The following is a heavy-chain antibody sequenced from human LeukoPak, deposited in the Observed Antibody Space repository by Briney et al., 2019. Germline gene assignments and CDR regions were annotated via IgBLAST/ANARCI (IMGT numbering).Heavy chain of an antibody. CDR1: GFTFTRYW. D-gene: IGHD6-25*01. CDR2: IKEDGSEN. J-gene: IGHJ4*02. V-gene: IGHV3-7*01. Sequence: PGGSLRLSCAASGFTFTRYWMSWVRQAPGTGLEWVANIKEDGSENSYVDFAKGRFTISRDNAKNSLYLQMNSLRAEDTAVYYCARRGRLGVDYWGQGTLVTVSS. CDR3: ARRGRLGVDY.